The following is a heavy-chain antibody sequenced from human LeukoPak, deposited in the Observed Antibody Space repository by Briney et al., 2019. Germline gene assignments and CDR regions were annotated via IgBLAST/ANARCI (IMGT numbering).Heavy chain of an antibody. CDR3: ARGSITIFGVVRKYLDY. Sequence: ASVKVSCKVSGYTLTELSMHWVRQAPGKGLEWMGGFDPEDGETIYAQKFQGRVTMTRDTSISTAYMELSRLRSDDTAVYYCARGSITIFGVVRKYLDYWGQGTLVTVSS. D-gene: IGHD3-3*01. CDR2: FDPEDGET. J-gene: IGHJ4*02. V-gene: IGHV1-24*01. CDR1: GYTLTELS.